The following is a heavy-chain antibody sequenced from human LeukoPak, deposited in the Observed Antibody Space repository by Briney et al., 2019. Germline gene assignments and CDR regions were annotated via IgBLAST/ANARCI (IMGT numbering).Heavy chain of an antibody. CDR3: ASGYSSDYGGNTY. CDR1: GFTVSNNY. Sequence: GGSLRLSCAASGFTVSNNYMSWVRQAPGKGLEWVSYISSSGSTIYYADSVKGRFTISRDNAKNTLYLQMNSLRAEDTAVYYCASGYSSDYGGNTYWGQGTLVTVSS. V-gene: IGHV3-11*04. CDR2: ISSSGSTI. D-gene: IGHD4-23*01. J-gene: IGHJ4*02.